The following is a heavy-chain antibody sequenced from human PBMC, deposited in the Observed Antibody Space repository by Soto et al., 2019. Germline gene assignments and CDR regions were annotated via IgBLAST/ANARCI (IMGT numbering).Heavy chain of an antibody. D-gene: IGHD6-13*01. CDR3: ARDDSSSWYYYYYGMDV. CDR2: INSDGSST. CDR1: GFTFSSYW. V-gene: IGHV3-74*01. Sequence: EVQLVESGGGLVQPGGSLRLSCAASGFTFSSYWMHWVRQAPGKGLVWVSRINSDGSSTSYADSVKGRFTISRDNAKNTRNLQMNSLRAEDTAVYYCARDDSSSWYYYYYGMDVWGQGTTVTVSS. J-gene: IGHJ6*02.